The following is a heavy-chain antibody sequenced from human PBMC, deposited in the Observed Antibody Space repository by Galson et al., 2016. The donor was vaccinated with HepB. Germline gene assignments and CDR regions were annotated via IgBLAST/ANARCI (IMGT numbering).Heavy chain of an antibody. CDR2: ISYDGSKK. CDR3: AKDPYYYGSGSYYFDY. CDR1: GFSFSNSG. J-gene: IGHJ4*02. Sequence: SLRLSCAASGFSFSNSGMSWVRQAPGRGLEWVAVISYDGSKKYYADSVKGRFTISRDNSKNTLYLQMNSLRTEDTAVYYCAKDPYYYGSGSYYFDYWGQGTLVTVSS. V-gene: IGHV3-30*18. D-gene: IGHD3-10*01.